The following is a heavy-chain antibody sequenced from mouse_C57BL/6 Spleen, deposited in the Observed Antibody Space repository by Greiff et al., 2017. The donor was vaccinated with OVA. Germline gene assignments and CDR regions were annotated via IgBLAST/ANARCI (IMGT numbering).Heavy chain of an antibody. Sequence: EVQRVESGGGLVKPGGSLKLSCAASGFTFSDYGMHWVRQAPETGLEWVAYISSGSSTIYYADTVKGRFTISRDNAKNTLFLQMTSLRSEDTAMYYCARWLLPYYYAMDYWGQGTSVTVSS. CDR2: ISSGSSTI. CDR3: ARWLLPYYYAMDY. J-gene: IGHJ4*01. CDR1: GFTFSDYG. D-gene: IGHD2-3*01. V-gene: IGHV5-17*01.